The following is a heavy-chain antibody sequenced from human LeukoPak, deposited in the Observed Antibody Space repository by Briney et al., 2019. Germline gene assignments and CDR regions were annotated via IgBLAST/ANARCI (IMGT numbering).Heavy chain of an antibody. V-gene: IGHV3-23*01. CDR2: ISGSGDRT. J-gene: IGHJ6*02. CDR1: GFTVSNNY. CDR3: GKRELWHGSGEDA. Sequence: PGGSLRLSCAVSGFTVSNNYMSWVRQTPGKGLEWVSAISGSGDRTYYAESVKGRFSISRDNSKNTLYLQMHSLRAEDTAVYYCGKRELWHGSGEDAWGQGTAVTVSS. D-gene: IGHD3-10*01.